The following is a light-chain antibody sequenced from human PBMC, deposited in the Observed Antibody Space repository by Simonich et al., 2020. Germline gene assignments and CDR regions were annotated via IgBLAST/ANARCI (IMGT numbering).Light chain of an antibody. J-gene: IGKJ5*01. CDR2: DAS. V-gene: IGKV3-11*01. CDR1: QSVSSY. CDR3: QQRSNWPIT. Sequence: EIVLTQSPATLSLSPGERATLSCRACQSVSSYLAWYQQKPGQGPRLLIYDASNRATGIPARFSGSGSGTDFTLTISSLEPEDFAVYYCQQRSNWPITFGQGTRLEIK.